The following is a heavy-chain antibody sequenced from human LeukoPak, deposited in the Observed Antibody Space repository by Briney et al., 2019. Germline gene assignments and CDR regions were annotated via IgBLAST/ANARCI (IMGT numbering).Heavy chain of an antibody. CDR1: GGTFSSYA. CDR3: ARELHYYDSSGYPINYFDY. Sequence: SVTVSCKASGGTFSSYAISWVRQAPGQGLEWMGGIIPIFGTANYAQKFQGRVTITSDESTSTAYMELSSLRSEDTAVYYCARELHYYDSSGYPINYFDYWGQGTLVTVSS. D-gene: IGHD3-22*01. V-gene: IGHV1-69*01. CDR2: IIPIFGTA. J-gene: IGHJ4*02.